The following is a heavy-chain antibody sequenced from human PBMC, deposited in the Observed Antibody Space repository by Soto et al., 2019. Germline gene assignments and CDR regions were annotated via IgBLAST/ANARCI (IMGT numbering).Heavy chain of an antibody. D-gene: IGHD6-13*01. CDR2: ISPDGSIT. J-gene: IGHJ4*02. V-gene: IGHV3-74*01. CDR1: GFTFRSYW. CDR3: TREVATVPDY. Sequence: GGSLRLSCASSGFTFRSYWMHWVRQAPGKGLVWVSRISPDGSITNYADSVKGRFTISRDNAKNTLFLQMNSLRAEDTAVYYCTREVATVPDYWGQGTLVTVSS.